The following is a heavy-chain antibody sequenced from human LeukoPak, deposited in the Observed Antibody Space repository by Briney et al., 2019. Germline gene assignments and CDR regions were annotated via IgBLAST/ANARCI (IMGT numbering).Heavy chain of an antibody. J-gene: IGHJ6*03. D-gene: IGHD2-15*01. CDR2: IYPGDSDT. Sequence: GESLKIFCKASGYTFTRYWIGWVRQVPGKGLEWMGIIYPGDSDTTYSPSFRGQVTISADKSSSIIYLQWSSLKASDTAMYYCAREGNTRHYMDVWGKGTTVSVS. CDR1: GYTFTRYW. V-gene: IGHV5-51*01. CDR3: AREGNTRHYMDV.